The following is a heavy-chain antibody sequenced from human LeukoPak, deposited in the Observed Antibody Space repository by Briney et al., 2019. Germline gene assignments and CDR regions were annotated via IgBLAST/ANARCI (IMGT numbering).Heavy chain of an antibody. J-gene: IGHJ5*02. V-gene: IGHV1-46*01. D-gene: IGHD3-3*01. CDR1: GYTFTSYY. Sequence: ASVKVSCKASGYTFTSYYMHWVRQAPGQGLEWMGIINPSGGSTSYAPKFQGRVTMTRDTSTSTVYMELSSLRSEDTAVYYCARDKADFWSGYYNNWFDPLGPGNPGHRLL. CDR2: INPSGGST. CDR3: ARDKADFWSGYYNNWFDP.